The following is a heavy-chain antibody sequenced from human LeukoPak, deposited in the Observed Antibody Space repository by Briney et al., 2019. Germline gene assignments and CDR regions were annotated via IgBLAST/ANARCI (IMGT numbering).Heavy chain of an antibody. V-gene: IGHV3-48*03. CDR3: ARGPMVRGPTADH. CDR1: GFTFSSYE. Sequence: GGSLRLSCAASGFTFSSYEMNWVRQAPGKGLEWVSYISSSGSTIYYADSVKGRFTISRDNAKNSLYLQMNSLRAEDTAVYYCARGPMVRGPTADHWGQGTLVTVSS. D-gene: IGHD3-10*01. CDR2: ISSSGSTI. J-gene: IGHJ4*02.